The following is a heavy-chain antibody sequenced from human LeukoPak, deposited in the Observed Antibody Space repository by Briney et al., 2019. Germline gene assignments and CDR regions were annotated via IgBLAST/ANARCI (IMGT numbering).Heavy chain of an antibody. V-gene: IGHV3-13*03. Sequence: GGSLRLSCAACGFTFSSYDMHWVRQATGKGLEWVSAIGTAGDTYYPGSVKGQFTISRENAKNSLYLQMNSLRAGDTAVYYCARDGIVVVPAAIGYYYMDVWGKGTTVTVSS. J-gene: IGHJ6*03. CDR3: ARDGIVVVPAAIGYYYMDV. CDR1: GFTFSSYD. CDR2: IGTAGDT. D-gene: IGHD2-2*01.